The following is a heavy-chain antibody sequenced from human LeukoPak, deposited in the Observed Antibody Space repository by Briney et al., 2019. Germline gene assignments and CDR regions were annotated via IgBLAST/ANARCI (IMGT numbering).Heavy chain of an antibody. J-gene: IGHJ6*03. Sequence: ASVKVSCKASGYTFTGYYMHWVRQAPGQGLEWMGWINPNSGGTNYAQKFQGRVTMTRDTSISTAYMEPSRLRSDDTAVYYCARDKWRVVPAVYYYYYYMDVWGKGTTVTVSS. V-gene: IGHV1-2*02. CDR1: GYTFTGYY. CDR3: ARDKWRVVPAVYYYYYYMDV. D-gene: IGHD2-2*01. CDR2: INPNSGGT.